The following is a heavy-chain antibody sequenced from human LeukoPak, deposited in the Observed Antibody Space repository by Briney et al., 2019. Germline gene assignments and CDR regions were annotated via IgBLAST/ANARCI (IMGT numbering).Heavy chain of an antibody. V-gene: IGHV3-23*01. Sequence: GGSLRLSFAASGFTFSGYAMSWVRQAPRKGLEWVSSVSDSGSNTYYAASVKGRFTVSRDNSNNTLYLQMNSLKAEDTAVYYCAKNPDYDVLTGASFDCWGQGALVTVSS. CDR1: GFTFSGYA. CDR3: AKNPDYDVLTGASFDC. D-gene: IGHD3-9*01. J-gene: IGHJ4*02. CDR2: VSDSGSNT.